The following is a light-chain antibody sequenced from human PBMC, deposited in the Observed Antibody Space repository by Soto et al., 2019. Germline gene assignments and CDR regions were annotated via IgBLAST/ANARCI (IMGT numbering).Light chain of an antibody. V-gene: IGLV1-40*01. CDR1: SSNIGAGYD. J-gene: IGLJ2*01. Sequence: QSVLTQPPSVAGAPGQRVTISCTGSSSNIGAGYDVHWYQQLPGTAPKILIYGNSNRPSGVPDRFSASKSGTSASLAITGLQAEDEADYYCQSYDSSLSASGVFGGGTKLTVL. CDR3: QSYDSSLSASGV. CDR2: GNS.